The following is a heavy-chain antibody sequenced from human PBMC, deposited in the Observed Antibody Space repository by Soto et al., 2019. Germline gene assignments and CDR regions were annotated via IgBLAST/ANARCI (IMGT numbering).Heavy chain of an antibody. CDR2: IRSKANSYAT. J-gene: IGHJ6*02. CDR3: TRSNYYYYYGMDV. Sequence: VGSLRLSCAASGFTFSGSAMHWVRQASGKGLEWVGRIRSKANSYATAYAASVKGRFTISRDDSKNTAYLQMNSLKTEDTAVYYCTRSNYYYYYGMDVWGQGTTVTVS. CDR1: GFTFSGSA. V-gene: IGHV3-73*01.